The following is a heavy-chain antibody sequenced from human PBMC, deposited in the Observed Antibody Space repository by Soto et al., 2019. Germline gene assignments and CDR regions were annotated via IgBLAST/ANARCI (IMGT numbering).Heavy chain of an antibody. CDR3: ARAGNGYSGYDSGFDY. J-gene: IGHJ4*02. D-gene: IGHD5-12*01. CDR1: GGTFSSYA. Sequence: SVKVSCKASGGTFSSYAISWVRQAPGQGLEWMGGIIPIFGTANYAQKFQGRVTITADESTSTAYMELSSLRSEDTAVHYCARAGNGYSGYDSGFDYWGQGTLVTVSS. CDR2: IIPIFGTA. V-gene: IGHV1-69*13.